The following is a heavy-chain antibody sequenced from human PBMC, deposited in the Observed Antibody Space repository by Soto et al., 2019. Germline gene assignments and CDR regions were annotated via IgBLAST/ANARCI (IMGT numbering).Heavy chain of an antibody. Sequence: QVQLVQSGAEVKKPGASVKVSCKASGYTFTSYGISWVRQAPGQGLEWMGWISAYNGNTNYAQKRKGRVTMTTATATSTAYMERRSMRADETAVYHCASDSPPPHEWGQGTLVTVSS. CDR3: ASDSPPPHE. CDR1: GYTFTSYG. J-gene: IGHJ4*02. V-gene: IGHV1-18*01. CDR2: ISAYNGNT.